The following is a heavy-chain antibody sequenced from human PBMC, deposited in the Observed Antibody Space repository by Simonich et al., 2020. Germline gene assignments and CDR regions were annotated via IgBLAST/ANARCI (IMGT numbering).Heavy chain of an antibody. CDR2: INPNEGGT. Sequence: QVQLVQSGAEVKKPGASVKVSCKASGYTFTGYYMHWVGQAPGKGLEGMGWINPNEGGTNYAQKVQGRVTMTRDTSISTAYMELSRLRSDDTAVYYCARNGLVGILKAFDIWGQGTMVTVSS. CDR1: GYTFTGYY. J-gene: IGHJ3*02. CDR3: ARNGLVGILKAFDI. D-gene: IGHD2-21*01. V-gene: IGHV1-2*02.